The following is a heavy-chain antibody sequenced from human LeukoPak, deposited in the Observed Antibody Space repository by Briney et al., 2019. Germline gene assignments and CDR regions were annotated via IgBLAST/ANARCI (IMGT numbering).Heavy chain of an antibody. CDR3: ASDSSGFDY. CDR1: GYTFTSYG. J-gene: IGHJ4*02. V-gene: IGHV1-18*01. D-gene: IGHD6-19*01. CDR2: ISAYNGNT. Sequence: GASVKVSCKASGYTFTSYGISWVRQAPGQGLEWMGWISAYNGNTNYAQKFQGRVTITADESTSTAYMELSSLRSEDTAVYYCASDSSGFDYWGQGTLVTVSS.